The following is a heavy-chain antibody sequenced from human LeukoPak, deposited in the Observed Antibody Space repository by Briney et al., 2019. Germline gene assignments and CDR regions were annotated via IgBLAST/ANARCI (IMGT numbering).Heavy chain of an antibody. CDR1: GFTFSSYS. J-gene: IGHJ4*02. Sequence: PGGSLRLSCAASGFTFSSYSMNWVRQAPGKGLEWFSSISSSSSYIYYADSVKGRFTISRDNAKDSLYLQMNSLRAEDTAVYYCAREDPGYSSGPLDYWGQGTLVTVSS. D-gene: IGHD6-19*01. CDR2: ISSSSSYI. V-gene: IGHV3-21*01. CDR3: AREDPGYSSGPLDY.